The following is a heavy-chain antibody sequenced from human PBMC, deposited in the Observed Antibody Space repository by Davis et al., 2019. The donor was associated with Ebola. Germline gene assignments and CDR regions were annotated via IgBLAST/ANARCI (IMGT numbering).Heavy chain of an antibody. J-gene: IGHJ6*02. CDR1: GFTVSSNY. D-gene: IGHD3-3*01. CDR2: IYSGGST. Sequence: PGGSLRLSCAASGFTVSSNYMSWVRQAPGKGLEWVSVIYSGGSTYYADSVKGRFTISRDNSKNTLYLQMNSLRAEDTAVYYCARDHRFLEWPNYYGMDVWGQGTTVTVSS. V-gene: IGHV3-66*01. CDR3: ARDHRFLEWPNYYGMDV.